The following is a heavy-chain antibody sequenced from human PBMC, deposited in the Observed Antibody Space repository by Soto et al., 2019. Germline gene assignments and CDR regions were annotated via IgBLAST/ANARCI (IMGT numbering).Heavy chain of an antibody. Sequence: ASVKVSCKASGYTFTNYIMHWVRQAPGQRLKWMGWINAGNGNTKYSQKFQGRVTITRDTSASTAYMELSSLRSEDTAVYYCARALAGIQLWLPEYNWFDPWGQGTLVTVSS. D-gene: IGHD5-18*01. CDR3: ARALAGIQLWLPEYNWFDP. CDR2: INAGNGNT. V-gene: IGHV1-3*01. CDR1: GYTFTNYI. J-gene: IGHJ5*02.